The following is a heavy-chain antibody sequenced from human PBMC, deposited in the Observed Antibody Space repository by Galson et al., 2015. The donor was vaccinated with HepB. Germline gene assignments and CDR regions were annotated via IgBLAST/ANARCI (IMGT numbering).Heavy chain of an antibody. D-gene: IGHD6-13*01. V-gene: IGHV4-31*03. CDR2: TSKSGRT. CDR1: GDSISSGDYY. J-gene: IGHJ5*02. Sequence: TLSLTCTVSGDSISSGDYYWGWIRQHPGAGLEWIGYTSKSGRTYFNPSLKSRIVISLDPSKHPVSLKVTSVTAADTAVYHCARSPPPVGGISSWFDPWGQGILVTVSS. CDR3: ARSPPPVGGISSWFDP.